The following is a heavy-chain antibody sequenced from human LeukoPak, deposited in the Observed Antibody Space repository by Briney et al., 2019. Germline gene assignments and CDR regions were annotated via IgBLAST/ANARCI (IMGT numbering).Heavy chain of an antibody. CDR3: ARDRRATAGPAEYFQH. Sequence: FXXXXXTMNWVRXAPGKGLEWVSSISSSSSYIYYADSVKGRFTISRDNAKNSLYLQMNSLRAEDTAVYYCARDRRATAGPAEYFQHWGQGTLVTVSS. D-gene: IGHD6-13*01. CDR2: ISSSSSYI. V-gene: IGHV3-21*01. J-gene: IGHJ1*01. CDR1: FXXXXXT.